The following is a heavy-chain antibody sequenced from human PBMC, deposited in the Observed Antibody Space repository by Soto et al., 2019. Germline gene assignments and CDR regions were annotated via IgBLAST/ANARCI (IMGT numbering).Heavy chain of an antibody. Sequence: QVQLVQSGAEVKKPGSSVKVSCKASGGTFSSFTITWVRQAPGQGLEWMGRIIPILDIATYAQKFQGRVTITADKSTSTTYMELSRLRSEDTAIYYFARVGSALSARDPSYWGQGTLVTVSS. V-gene: IGHV1-69*02. J-gene: IGHJ4*02. CDR1: GGTFSSFT. CDR2: IIPILDIA. D-gene: IGHD2-15*01. CDR3: ARVGSALSARDPSY.